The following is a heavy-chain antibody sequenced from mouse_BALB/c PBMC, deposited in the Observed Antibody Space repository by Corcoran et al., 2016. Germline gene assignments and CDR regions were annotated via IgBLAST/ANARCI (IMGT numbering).Heavy chain of an antibody. D-gene: IGHD1-1*01. CDR2: INPYNGAT. CDR1: VYSFTGYY. J-gene: IGHJ4*01. CDR3: ARSTTVVDYAMDY. V-gene: IGHV1-34*02. Sequence: EVPLQQSGPELVKPGASVKISCKASVYSFTGYYMHWVKQSHVKSLEWIGRINPYNGATSYNQNFKDKASLTVDKSSSTAYMELHSLTSEDSAVYYWARSTTVVDYAMDYWGQGTAVTVSS.